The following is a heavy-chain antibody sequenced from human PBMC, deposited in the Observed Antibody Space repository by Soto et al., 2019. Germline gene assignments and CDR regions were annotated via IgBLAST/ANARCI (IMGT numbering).Heavy chain of an antibody. CDR1: GFTFSSYG. CDR3: AKDALPYYYDSSGYLSGGDY. J-gene: IGHJ4*02. D-gene: IGHD3-22*01. CDR2: ISYDGSNK. Sequence: GGSLRLSCAASGFTFSSYGMHWVRQAPGKGLEWVAVISYDGSNKYYADSVKGRFTISRDNSKNTLYLQMNSLRAEDTAVYYCAKDALPYYYDSSGYLSGGDYWGQGTLVTVSS. V-gene: IGHV3-30*18.